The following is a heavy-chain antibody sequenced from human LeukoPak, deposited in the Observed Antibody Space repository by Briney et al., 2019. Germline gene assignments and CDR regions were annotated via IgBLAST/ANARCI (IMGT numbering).Heavy chain of an antibody. CDR2: IYSSGST. D-gene: IGHD6-13*01. Sequence: PSETLSLTCSVSGASISSGSNYWGWIRQPPGKTLEWIGSIYSSGSTYYNPSLKSRVTISVDTSKNQFSLKLSSVTAADTAVYYCARGSGGIAAAGTKKDYYYYYMGVWGKGTTVTVSS. J-gene: IGHJ6*03. CDR1: GASISSGSNY. CDR3: ARGSGGIAAAGTKKDYYYYYMGV. V-gene: IGHV4-39*07.